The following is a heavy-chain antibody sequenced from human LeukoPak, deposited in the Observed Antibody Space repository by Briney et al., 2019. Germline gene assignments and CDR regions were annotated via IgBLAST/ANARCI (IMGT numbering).Heavy chain of an antibody. J-gene: IGHJ4*02. CDR3: ARPDYGGNSLDY. V-gene: IGHV2-5*01. D-gene: IGHD4-23*01. Sequence: SGPTLVKPTQTLTLTCTFSGFSLSTSGVGVGWIRQPPGKALEWLALIYWNDDKRYSPSLKSRLTITKDTSKNQVVLTMTNMDPVDTATYYCARPDYGGNSLDYWGQGTLVTVSS. CDR2: IYWNDDK. CDR1: GFSLSTSGVG.